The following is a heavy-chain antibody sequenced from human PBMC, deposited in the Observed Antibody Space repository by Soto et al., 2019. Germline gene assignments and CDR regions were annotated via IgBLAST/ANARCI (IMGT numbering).Heavy chain of an antibody. D-gene: IGHD2-2*02. J-gene: IGHJ6*02. CDR3: ARDRPAAILGELTDYYDYGMDV. V-gene: IGHV3-11*06. Sequence: QVQLVESGGGLVKPGGSLRLSCAASGFTFSDYYMSWIRQAPGKGLEWVSYISSSSSYTNYADSVKGRFTISRDNAKNSLYLQMNSLRAEDTAVYYCARDRPAAILGELTDYYDYGMDVWGQGTTVTVSS. CDR2: ISSSSSYT. CDR1: GFTFSDYY.